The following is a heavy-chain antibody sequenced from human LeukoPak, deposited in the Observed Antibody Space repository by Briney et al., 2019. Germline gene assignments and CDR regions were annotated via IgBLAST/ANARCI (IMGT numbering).Heavy chain of an antibody. CDR3: ARRGRGVYYYYMDV. D-gene: IGHD3-16*01. Sequence: ASVKVSCKASGGTFISYDINWVRQATGQGGEWMGWMNPNSGNTGYAQKFQGRVTITRNTSISTAYMELSSLRSEDTAVYYCARRGRGVYYYYMDVWGKGTTVTVSS. V-gene: IGHV1-8*03. CDR1: GGTFISYD. J-gene: IGHJ6*03. CDR2: MNPNSGNT.